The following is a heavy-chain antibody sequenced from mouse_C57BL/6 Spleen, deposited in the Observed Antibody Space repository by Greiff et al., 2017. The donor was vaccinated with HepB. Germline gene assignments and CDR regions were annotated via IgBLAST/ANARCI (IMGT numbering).Heavy chain of an antibody. CDR3: ARCPVRNCYFDD. CDR2: LWCGGST. D-gene: IGHD2-1*01. V-gene: IGHV2-2*01. Sequence: VQLQQSGPGLVQPSQCLSITCTVSGFSFTSYGVHWVRQSPGKGLEWLGVLWCGGSTDYNAAFISSLRISKDNSKDQFFFKMNSLQAVDTAIYYCARCPVRNCYFDDWGQGTTLTVSS. J-gene: IGHJ2*01. CDR1: GFSFTSYG.